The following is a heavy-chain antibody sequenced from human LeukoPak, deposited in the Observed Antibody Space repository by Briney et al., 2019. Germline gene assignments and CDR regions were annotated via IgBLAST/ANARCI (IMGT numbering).Heavy chain of an antibody. V-gene: IGHV4-4*07. D-gene: IGHD6-6*01. CDR1: GGSIPNYY. CDR2: TSASGNT. CDR3: AREEGSARPIDY. J-gene: IGHJ4*02. Sequence: PSETLSLTCAVSGGSIPNYYWSWIRQPAGKGREWIGRTSASGNTYYNPPLKSRVTMSADTSKNQFSLKLTSVTAADTAVYYCAREEGSARPIDYWGQGTLVTVSS.